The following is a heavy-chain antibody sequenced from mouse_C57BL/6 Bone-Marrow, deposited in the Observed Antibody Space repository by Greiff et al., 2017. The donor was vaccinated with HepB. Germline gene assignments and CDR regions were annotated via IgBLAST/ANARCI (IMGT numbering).Heavy chain of an antibody. Sequence: EVKLVESGGGLVQPKGSLKLSCAASGFSFNTYAMNWVRQAPGKGLEWVACISSKSNNYATSYADSVKDRFTISRDDSESMLYLQMNNLKTEDTAMYYCVRQYYGSGYDVWGTGTTVTVSS. J-gene: IGHJ1*03. CDR3: VRQYYGSGYDV. CDR2: ISSKSNNYAT. D-gene: IGHD1-1*01. V-gene: IGHV10-1*01. CDR1: GFSFNTYA.